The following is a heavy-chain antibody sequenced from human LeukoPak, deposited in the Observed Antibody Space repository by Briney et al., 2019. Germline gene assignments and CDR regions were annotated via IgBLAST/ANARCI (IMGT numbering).Heavy chain of an antibody. V-gene: IGHV3-48*03. CDR1: GFTFSSFE. Sequence: PGGSLRLSCAASGFTFSSFEMNWVRQAPGKGLEWVSYISNSGSAIYYADSVKGRFTISRDNAKNSLYLQMNSLRVEDTAVYYCARVRTGVSNHFDYWGQGTLVTVSS. J-gene: IGHJ4*02. CDR3: ARVRTGVSNHFDY. D-gene: IGHD4/OR15-4a*01. CDR2: ISNSGSAI.